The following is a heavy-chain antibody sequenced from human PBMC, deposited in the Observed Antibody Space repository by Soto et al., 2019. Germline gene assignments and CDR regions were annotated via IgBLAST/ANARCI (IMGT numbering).Heavy chain of an antibody. D-gene: IGHD2-15*01. V-gene: IGHV3-33*01. CDR3: ARDSVRYCSGGSCYPWFDP. Sequence: PGGSLRLSCAASGFTFSSYGMHWVRQAPGKGMERVAVLLFDGSNKYYAYSVKGRFTISRDNSKNTLYLQMNSLRAEDTAVYYCARDSVRYCSGGSCYPWFDPWGQGTLVTVSS. J-gene: IGHJ5*02. CDR1: GFTFSSYG. CDR2: LLFDGSNK.